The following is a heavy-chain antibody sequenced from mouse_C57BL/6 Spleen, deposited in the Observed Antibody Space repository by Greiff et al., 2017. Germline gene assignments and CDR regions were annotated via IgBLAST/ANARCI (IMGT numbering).Heavy chain of an antibody. CDR2: ISDGGSYT. J-gene: IGHJ3*01. Sequence: EVQLVESGGGLVKPGGSLKLSCAASGFTFSSYAMSWVRQTPEKRLEWVATISDGGSYTYYPDNVKGRFTISRDNAKNNLYLQMSHLKSEDTAMYYGAREAGLRLQGFAYWGQGTLVTVSA. D-gene: IGHD3-2*02. CDR3: AREAGLRLQGFAY. V-gene: IGHV5-4*01. CDR1: GFTFSSYA.